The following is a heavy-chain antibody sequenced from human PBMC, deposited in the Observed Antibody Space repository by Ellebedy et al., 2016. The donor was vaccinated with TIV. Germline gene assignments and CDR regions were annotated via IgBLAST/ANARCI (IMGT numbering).Heavy chain of an antibody. J-gene: IGHJ4*02. CDR3: ARDGMIWGVCDY. CDR1: GFTFSNYA. D-gene: IGHD3-10*01. CDR2: ISESGGNI. V-gene: IGHV3-23*01. Sequence: GESLKISXVASGFTFSNYAMTWVRQSPGKGLEWVSAISESGGNIDNADSVKGRFTISRDNAKNSLYLQMNSLRAEDTAVYYCARDGMIWGVCDYWGQGTLVTVSS.